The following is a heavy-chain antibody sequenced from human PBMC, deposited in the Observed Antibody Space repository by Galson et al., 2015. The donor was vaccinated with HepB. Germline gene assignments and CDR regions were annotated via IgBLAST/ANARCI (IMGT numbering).Heavy chain of an antibody. J-gene: IGHJ4*02. CDR3: AAATYYDFWSGYLGSFDY. CDR1: GFTFTSSA. Sequence: SVKVSCKASGFTFTSSAMQWVRQARGQRLEWIGWIVVGSGNTNYAQKFQERVTITRDMSTSTAYMELSSLRSEDTAVYYCAAATYYDFWSGYLGSFDYWGQGTLVTVSS. D-gene: IGHD3-3*01. V-gene: IGHV1-58*02. CDR2: IVVGSGNT.